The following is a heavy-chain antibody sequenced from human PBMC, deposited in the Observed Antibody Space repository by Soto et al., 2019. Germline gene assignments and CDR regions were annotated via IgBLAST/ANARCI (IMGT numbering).Heavy chain of an antibody. Sequence: ASVKVSCKASGYTFTSYGISWVRQAPGQGLEWMGWISAYNGNTNYAQKLQGRVTMTTDTSTSTAYMELRSLRSDDTAVYYCARWERGRDYNWFDPWGQGTLVTVSS. V-gene: IGHV1-18*01. CDR3: ARWERGRDYNWFDP. CDR1: GYTFTSYG. CDR2: ISAYNGNT. J-gene: IGHJ5*02. D-gene: IGHD1-1*01.